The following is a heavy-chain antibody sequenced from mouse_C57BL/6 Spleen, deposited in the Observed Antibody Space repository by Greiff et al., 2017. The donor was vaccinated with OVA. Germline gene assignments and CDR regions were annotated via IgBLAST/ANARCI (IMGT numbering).Heavy chain of an antibody. CDR3: ARNPVRGAMDY. D-gene: IGHD2-5*01. J-gene: IGHJ4*01. V-gene: IGHV5-17*01. CDR2: ISSGSSTI. Sequence: EVKVVESGGGLVKPGGSLKLSCAASGFTFTDYGMHWVRQAPEKGLEWVAYISSGSSTIYYADTVKGRFTISRDNAKTTLFLHMTSLRSEDTALYYCARNPVRGAMDYWGQGTSVTVSS. CDR1: GFTFTDYG.